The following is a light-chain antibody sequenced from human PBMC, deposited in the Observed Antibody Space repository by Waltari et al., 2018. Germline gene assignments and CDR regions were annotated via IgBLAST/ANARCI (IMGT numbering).Light chain of an antibody. CDR3: QQYDSWLLYT. CDR1: QSVSTN. V-gene: IGKV3D-15*01. Sequence: IVMTQSPATLSVSPGERVALSCRASQSVSTNFAWYQQRPGQAPRLLIYDTSTRATGIPARFSGSGSGTEFTLTISSLQSEDFAVYFCQQYDSWLLYTFGQGTNLEIK. J-gene: IGKJ2*01. CDR2: DTS.